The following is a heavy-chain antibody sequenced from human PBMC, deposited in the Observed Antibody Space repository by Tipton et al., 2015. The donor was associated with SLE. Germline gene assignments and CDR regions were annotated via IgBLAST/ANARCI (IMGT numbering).Heavy chain of an antibody. V-gene: IGHV1-8*01. J-gene: IGHJ5*02. CDR3: ARGPYNSAWYRFDP. CDR2: INPNTGNT. CDR1: GYTFTSYD. Sequence: VQLVQSGAEVKKPGASVKVSCQASGYTFTSYDINWVRQAAGQGLEWMGLINPNTGNTDYAQKFQGRVTMTRNTAISAAYMELSSLRSDDTAVYYCARGPYNSAWYRFDPWGQGTLVTVSS. D-gene: IGHD6-19*01.